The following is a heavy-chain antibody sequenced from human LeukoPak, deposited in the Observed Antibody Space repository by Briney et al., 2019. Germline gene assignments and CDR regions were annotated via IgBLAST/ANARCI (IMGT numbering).Heavy chain of an antibody. V-gene: IGHV3-23*01. CDR2: ISGSGGST. CDR3: AKAGEDYVWGSYDY. D-gene: IGHD3-16*01. J-gene: IGHJ4*02. Sequence: GGSLRLSCAASGFAFSSYAMSWVRQAPGKGLEWVSAISGSGGSTYYADSVEGRFTIARDNSKNTLYLQMNSLRAEDTAVYYCAKAGEDYVWGSYDYWGQGTLVTVSS. CDR1: GFAFSSYA.